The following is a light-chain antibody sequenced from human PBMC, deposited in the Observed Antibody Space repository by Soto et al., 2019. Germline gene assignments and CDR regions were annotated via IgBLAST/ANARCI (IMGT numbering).Light chain of an antibody. CDR1: QSVSSSY. Sequence: EIVLTQSPGTLSLSPGERATLSCRASQSVSSSYLAWYQKKPGQAPRLLIYGASSRATGIPDRFSGSGSGTDFTLTNTRLEPEDFAVYYCQQYGSSPYTFGQGTKLEIK. V-gene: IGKV3-20*01. CDR3: QQYGSSPYT. CDR2: GAS. J-gene: IGKJ2*01.